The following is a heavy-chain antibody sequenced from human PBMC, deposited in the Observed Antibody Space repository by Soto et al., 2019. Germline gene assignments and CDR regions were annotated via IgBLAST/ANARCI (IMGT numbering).Heavy chain of an antibody. Sequence: EVQLVESGGGLVKPGESPRLSCAASGFSFSNAWMNWVRQAPGKGLEWVGRIKSKADGGATDYAAPVKGRFNISRDDSQNMLYLQMNSLKSEDTAVYYCATDRGSGSGGIDYWGLGTLVTVSS. V-gene: IGHV3-15*07. J-gene: IGHJ4*02. CDR3: ATDRGSGSGGIDY. CDR2: IKSKADGGAT. CDR1: GFSFSNAW. D-gene: IGHD3-10*01.